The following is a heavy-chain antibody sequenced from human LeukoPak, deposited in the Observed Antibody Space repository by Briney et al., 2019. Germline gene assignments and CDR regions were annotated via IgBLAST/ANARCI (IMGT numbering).Heavy chain of an antibody. D-gene: IGHD3-10*01. Sequence: ASVKVSCKASGYTFTSYGISWVRQAPGQGLEWMGWISAYNGNTNYAQKLQGRVTMTTDTSTSTAYMELRSLRSDDTAVYYCARDYGVLLWFGENRYYYGMDVWGQGTTVTVSS. CDR2: ISAYNGNT. V-gene: IGHV1-18*01. J-gene: IGHJ6*02. CDR3: ARDYGVLLWFGENRYYYGMDV. CDR1: GYTFTSYG.